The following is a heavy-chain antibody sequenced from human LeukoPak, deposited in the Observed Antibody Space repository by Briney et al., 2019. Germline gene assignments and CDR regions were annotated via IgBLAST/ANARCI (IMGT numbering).Heavy chain of an antibody. V-gene: IGHV4-30-2*01. Sequence: PSQTLSLTCAVSGGSISSGGYSWSWIRQPPGKGLEWIGYIYHSGSTYYNPSLKSRVTISVDRSKNQFSLKPSSVTAADTAVYYCARALHYYDSPYYFDYWGQGTLVTVSS. CDR1: GGSISSGGYS. CDR3: ARALHYYDSPYYFDY. J-gene: IGHJ4*02. CDR2: IYHSGST. D-gene: IGHD3-22*01.